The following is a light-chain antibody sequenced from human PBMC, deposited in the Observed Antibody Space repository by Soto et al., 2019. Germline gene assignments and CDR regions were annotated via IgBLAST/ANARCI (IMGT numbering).Light chain of an antibody. J-gene: IGLJ1*01. Sequence: QSALTQPASVSGSPGQSITISCTGSSNDVGGYNYVSWYQQHPGKAPKLMISRVSDRPSGISSRFSGSKSGNTASLTISGLQAEDEADYYCSSYTNSSSFYVFGTGTKVTVL. V-gene: IGLV2-14*01. CDR2: RVS. CDR1: SNDVGGYNY. CDR3: SSYTNSSSFYV.